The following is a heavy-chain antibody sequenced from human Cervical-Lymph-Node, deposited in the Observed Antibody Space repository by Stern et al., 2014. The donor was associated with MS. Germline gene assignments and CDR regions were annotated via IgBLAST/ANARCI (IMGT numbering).Heavy chain of an antibody. V-gene: IGHV3-21*01. J-gene: IGHJ5*01. CDR1: GFNIVTYS. CDR3: ASTSGWFDS. Sequence: EAQLVESGGGLVKPGGSLTLSCAASGFNIVTYSMNWVRQAPGKGLEWVSFISSTSSNIKYADAVRGRFTISRDNAKNSLFLHMSGLRVEDTAVYYCASTSGWFDSWGQGIQVTVPS. CDR2: ISSTSSNI.